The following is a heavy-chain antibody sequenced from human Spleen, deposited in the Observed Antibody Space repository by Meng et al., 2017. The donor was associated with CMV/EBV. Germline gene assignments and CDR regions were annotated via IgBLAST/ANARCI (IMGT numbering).Heavy chain of an antibody. CDR1: GFTFSNYA. Sequence: LSLTCAASGFTFSNYAMHWVRQAPGKGLEWVAVISYDGSNKYYADSVKGRFTISRDNSKNTLYLQMNSLRGEDTAVYYCARGEMEGADTNFDYWGQGTLVTVSS. V-gene: IGHV3-30-3*01. CDR2: ISYDGSNK. D-gene: IGHD2-8*01. J-gene: IGHJ4*02. CDR3: ARGEMEGADTNFDY.